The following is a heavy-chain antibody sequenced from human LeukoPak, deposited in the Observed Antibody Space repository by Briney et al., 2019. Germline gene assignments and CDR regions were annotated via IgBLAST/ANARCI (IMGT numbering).Heavy chain of an antibody. Sequence: ASVKVSCKASGCTFTGYYMHWVRQAPGQGLEWMGWINPNSGGTNYAQKFQGRVTMTRDTSISTAYMELSRLRSDDTAVYYCARDQGIHYYDSSGYYYGDYWGQGSMVTVSS. J-gene: IGHJ4*02. CDR1: GCTFTGYY. CDR3: ARDQGIHYYDSSGYYYGDY. V-gene: IGHV1-2*02. D-gene: IGHD3-22*01. CDR2: INPNSGGT.